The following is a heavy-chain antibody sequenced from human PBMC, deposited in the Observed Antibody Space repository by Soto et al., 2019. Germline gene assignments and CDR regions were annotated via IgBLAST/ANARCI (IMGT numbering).Heavy chain of an antibody. J-gene: IGHJ4*02. Sequence: KSSETLSLTCTVSGGSISSSSYYWGWIRQPPGKGLEWIGSIYYSGSTYYNPSLKSRVTISVDTSKNQFSLKLSSVTAADTAVYYCARHGYHYGSGSVPQFDYWGQGTLVTVSS. V-gene: IGHV4-39*01. CDR2: IYYSGST. CDR1: GGSISSSSYY. CDR3: ARHGYHYGSGSVPQFDY. D-gene: IGHD3-10*01.